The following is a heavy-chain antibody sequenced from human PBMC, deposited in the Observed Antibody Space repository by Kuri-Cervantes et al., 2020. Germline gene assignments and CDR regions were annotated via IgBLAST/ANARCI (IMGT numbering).Heavy chain of an antibody. Sequence: GEALKLSCAASGFTFSSYAMSWVRPAPGKGLEWVSAIRGSGGSTYYADSVKGRFTISRDNSKNTLYLQMNSLRAEDTAVYYCANYGDQRNYYYYYYMDVWGKGTTVTVSS. CDR3: ANYGDQRNYYYYYYMDV. D-gene: IGHD4-17*01. CDR2: IRGSGGST. V-gene: IGHV3-23*01. CDR1: GFTFSSYA. J-gene: IGHJ6*03.